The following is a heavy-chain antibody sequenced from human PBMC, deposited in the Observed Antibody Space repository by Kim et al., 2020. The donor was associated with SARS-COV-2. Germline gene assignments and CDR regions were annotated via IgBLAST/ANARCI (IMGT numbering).Heavy chain of an antibody. CDR2: ISWNSGSI. Sequence: GGSLRPSCAASGFTFDDYAMHWVRQAPGKGLEWVSGISWNSGSIGYAASVKGRFTISRDNAKNSLYLQMNSLRAEDTALYYWAKGGRGYAGYDSGLIGYWGQGTLGTVSS. CDR1: GFTFDDYA. J-gene: IGHJ4*02. D-gene: IGHD5-12*01. CDR3: AKGGRGYAGYDSGLIGY. V-gene: IGHV3-9*01.